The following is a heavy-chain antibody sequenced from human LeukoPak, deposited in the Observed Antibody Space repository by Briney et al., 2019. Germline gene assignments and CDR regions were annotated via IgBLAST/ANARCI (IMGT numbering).Heavy chain of an antibody. CDR1: GFTFSSYG. CDR3: ARVHLYCTNGVCPLDY. D-gene: IGHD2-8*01. V-gene: IGHV3-23*01. J-gene: IGHJ4*02. CDR2: ISGSGGST. Sequence: PGGSLRLSCAASGFTFSSYGMSWVRQAPGKGLEWVSAISGSGGSTYYADSVKGRFTISRDNSKNTLYLQMNSLRAEDTAVYYCARVHLYCTNGVCPLDYWGQGTLVTVSS.